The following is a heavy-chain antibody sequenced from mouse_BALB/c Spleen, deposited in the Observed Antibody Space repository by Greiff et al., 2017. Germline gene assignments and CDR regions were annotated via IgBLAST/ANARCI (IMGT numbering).Heavy chain of an antibody. D-gene: IGHD2-1*01. CDR2: IYPGSGST. CDR1: GYTFTDYV. J-gene: IGHJ3*01. Sequence: QVQLKQSGPELVKPGASVKMSCKASGYTFTDYVISWVKQRTGQGLEWIGEIYPGSGSTYYNEKFKGKATLTADKSSNTAYMQLSSLTSEDSAVYFCASGNYPGVFAYWGQGTLVTVSA. V-gene: IGHV1-77*01. CDR3: ASGNYPGVFAY.